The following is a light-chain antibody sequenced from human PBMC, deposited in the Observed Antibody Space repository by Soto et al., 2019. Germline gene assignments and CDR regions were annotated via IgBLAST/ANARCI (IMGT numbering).Light chain of an antibody. V-gene: IGKV3-20*01. CDR3: QQYGSSHHT. J-gene: IGKJ3*01. Sequence: EIVLTQSPGTLSLSPGERATLSCRASQSVSSSYLAWYQQKPGQAPRLLIYGASSRATGIPDRFSGSGSGTDFTLTISRLEPEDFAVYSCQQYGSSHHTFGPGTKVDIK. CDR1: QSVSSSY. CDR2: GAS.